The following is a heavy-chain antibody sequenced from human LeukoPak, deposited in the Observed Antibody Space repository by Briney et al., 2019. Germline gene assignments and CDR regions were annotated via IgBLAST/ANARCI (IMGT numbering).Heavy chain of an antibody. CDR1: GGSFSGYY. Sequence: PSETLSLTCAVYGGSFSGYYWSWIRQPPGKGLEWIGEINHSGSTNYNPSLKSRVTISVDTSKSQFSLKLSSVTAADTAVYYCARIAYTSGYYLSDRRRWFDPWGQGTLVTVSS. CDR3: ARIAYTSGYYLSDRRRWFDP. CDR2: INHSGST. J-gene: IGHJ5*02. D-gene: IGHD3-22*01. V-gene: IGHV4-34*01.